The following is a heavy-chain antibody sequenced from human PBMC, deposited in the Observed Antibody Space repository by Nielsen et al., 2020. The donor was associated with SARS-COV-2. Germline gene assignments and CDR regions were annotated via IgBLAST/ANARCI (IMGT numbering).Heavy chain of an antibody. CDR1: GFTFSSYG. J-gene: IGHJ6*02. D-gene: IGHD3-9*01. CDR2: IWYDGSNK. V-gene: IGHV3-33*01. CDR3: ARDDVYYDMLTDYHPYYSYGLAV. Sequence: GESLKISCAASGFTFSSYGMHWVRQAPGKGLEWVAVIWYDGSNKYYADSVKGRFTISRDNSKNTLYLQMNSLRAEATSVYYCARDDVYYDMLTDYHPYYSYGLAVLGQGTTVTVSS.